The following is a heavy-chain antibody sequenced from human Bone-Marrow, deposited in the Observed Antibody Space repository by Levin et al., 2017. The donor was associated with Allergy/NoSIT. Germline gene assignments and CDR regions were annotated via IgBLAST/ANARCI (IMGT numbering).Heavy chain of an antibody. J-gene: IGHJ4*02. V-gene: IGHV3-23*01. CDR2: ITGSGGST. D-gene: IGHD1-14*01. CDR3: VKSRYTVLPHLDY. Sequence: QAGGSLRLSCAASGFTFSSYAMSWVRQAPGKGLEWVSTITGSGGSTYYADSVKGRFTISRDNSKNTLYLQMSSLRVEDTAVYYCVKSRYTVLPHLDYCGQGTLVTVSS. CDR1: GFTFSSYA.